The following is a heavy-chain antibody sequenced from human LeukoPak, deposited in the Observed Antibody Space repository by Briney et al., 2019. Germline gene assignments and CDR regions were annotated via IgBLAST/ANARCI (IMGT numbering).Heavy chain of an antibody. D-gene: IGHD3-22*01. CDR3: ARDAYDSSGYYAGAFDY. J-gene: IGHJ4*02. V-gene: IGHV7-4-1*02. CDR2: INTNTGNP. Sequence: ASVKVSCKASGYTFTSYAVNWVRQAPGQGLEWMGWINTNTGNPTYAQGFTGRFVFSLDTSVSTAYLQISSLKAEDTAVYYCARDAYDSSGYYAGAFDYWGQGTLVTVSS. CDR1: GYTFTSYA.